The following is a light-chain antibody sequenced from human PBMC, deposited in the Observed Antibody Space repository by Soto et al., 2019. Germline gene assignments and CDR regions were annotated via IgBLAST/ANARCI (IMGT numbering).Light chain of an antibody. V-gene: IGLV3-21*04. Sequence: SYVVTQPPSVSVAPGETARITCGGVDIGSKSVHWYKQKPGQAPVLVIYYDSRPSGITERFSGSNSGNTATLTITRVEAGDEADYYFQVWDSSSDHYVFGAGTKLTVL. CDR1: DIGSKS. J-gene: IGLJ1*01. CDR2: YDS. CDR3: QVWDSSSDHYV.